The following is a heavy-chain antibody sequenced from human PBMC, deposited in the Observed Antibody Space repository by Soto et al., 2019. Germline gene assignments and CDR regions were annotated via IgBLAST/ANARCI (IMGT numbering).Heavy chain of an antibody. CDR2: INAGNGDT. Sequence: QVQLVQSGAEIKKPGASVKLSCKASGITYNTYAIHWVRQAPGQGLEWMGWINAGNGDTRYSQNFQGRVTLTRDTSASKVDMDLDSLKSGDTGVYYCARASSRYVTWGPGSLVTVSS. CDR3: ARASSRYVT. J-gene: IGHJ4*02. V-gene: IGHV1-3*01. CDR1: GITYNTYA. D-gene: IGHD6-25*01.